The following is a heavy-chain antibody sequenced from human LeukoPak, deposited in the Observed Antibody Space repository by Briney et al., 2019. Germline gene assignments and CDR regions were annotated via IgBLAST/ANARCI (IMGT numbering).Heavy chain of an antibody. J-gene: IGHJ4*02. V-gene: IGHV3-30*04. CDR2: ISYDGYTT. D-gene: IGHD3-16*01. Sequence: GTSLTLSCAASGFTLNSYPMHWVRQAPGKGLEWLAVISYDGYTTLHADSVKGRFTISRDDSKDTLYLQMNSLRSEDTAVYYCARDPRRGSPGYFDYWGEGTLVTVS. CDR1: GFTLNSYP. CDR3: ARDPRRGSPGYFDY.